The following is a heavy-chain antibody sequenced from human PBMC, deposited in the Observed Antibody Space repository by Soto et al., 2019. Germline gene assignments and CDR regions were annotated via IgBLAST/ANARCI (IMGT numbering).Heavy chain of an antibody. CDR2: ISYDGSNK. Sequence: PGESLRLSCAASGFTFSSYGMHWVRQAPGKGLEWVAVISYDGSNKYYADSVKGRFTISRDNSKNTLYLQMNSLRAEDTAVYYCAKDLHVYWVAAAGIYYYYGMDVWGQGTTVTVSS. CDR3: AKDLHVYWVAAAGIYYYYGMDV. J-gene: IGHJ6*02. CDR1: GFTFSSYG. V-gene: IGHV3-30*18. D-gene: IGHD6-13*01.